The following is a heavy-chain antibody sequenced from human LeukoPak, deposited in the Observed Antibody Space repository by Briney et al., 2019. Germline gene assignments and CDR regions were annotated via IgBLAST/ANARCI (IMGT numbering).Heavy chain of an antibody. CDR1: GGSISSSSYY. J-gene: IGHJ5*02. Sequence: SETLSLTCTVSGGSISSSSYYWGWIRQPPGKGLEWIGSIDYSGGTYFSPSLRSRVTLPVDTSKNQFSLNLISVTAADTAVYYCARGPSITIFGVVMYTWFDPWGQGTPVSVSS. CDR2: IDYSGGT. V-gene: IGHV4-39*07. D-gene: IGHD3-3*01. CDR3: ARGPSITIFGVVMYTWFDP.